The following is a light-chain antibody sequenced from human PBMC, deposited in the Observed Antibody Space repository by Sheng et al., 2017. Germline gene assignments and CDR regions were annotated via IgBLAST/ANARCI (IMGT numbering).Light chain of an antibody. V-gene: IGKV3-15*01. CDR1: QNVTTN. CDR3: QQYNNWPPIT. Sequence: EVVMTQSPATLSVSPGERAIFSCRASQNVTTNLVWYQQKPGQAPRLLIYGASTRAPGIPARFSGSGSETEFTLTISSLQSEDFAVYYCQQYNNWPPITFGQGTRLEIK. CDR2: GAS. J-gene: IGKJ5*01.